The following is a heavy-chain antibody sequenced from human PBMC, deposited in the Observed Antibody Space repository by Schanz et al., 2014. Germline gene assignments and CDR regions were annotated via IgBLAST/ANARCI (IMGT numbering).Heavy chain of an antibody. CDR3: AKDLLYGAPMPLNHLDY. CDR2: ISASGGST. D-gene: IGHD2-2*01. Sequence: EGQLLESGGGLIQPGGSLRLSCAASGFTFSSYAMSWVRQAPGKGLEWVSTISASGGSTYYADSVKGRFTISRDRFQNTLYLRMSSLRAEDTAVYYCAKDLLYGAPMPLNHLDYWGQGTLVTVSS. V-gene: IGHV3-23*01. J-gene: IGHJ4*02. CDR1: GFTFSSYA.